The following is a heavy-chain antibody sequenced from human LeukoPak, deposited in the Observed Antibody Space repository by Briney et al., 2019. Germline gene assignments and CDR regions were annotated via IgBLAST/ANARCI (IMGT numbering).Heavy chain of an antibody. V-gene: IGHV1-58*02. CDR2: IVVGSGNT. CDR3: ARDLYSSGWYHAAADIDY. J-gene: IGHJ4*02. Sequence: SVKVSCKASGFTFTSSAMQWVRQARGQRLEWIGWIVVGSGNTNYAQKFQERVTITRDMSTSTAYMELSSLRAEDTAVYYCARDLYSSGWYHAAADIDYWGQGTLVTVSS. CDR1: GFTFTSSA. D-gene: IGHD6-19*01.